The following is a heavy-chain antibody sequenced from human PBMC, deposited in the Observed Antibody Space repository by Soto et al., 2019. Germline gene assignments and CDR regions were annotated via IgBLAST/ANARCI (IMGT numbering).Heavy chain of an antibody. CDR2: IKPDGSAK. Sequence: VGFLRVSCAASGVTFGDFWGSCVRQATGKGLEWVANIKPDGSAKSFVDSVKGRFTVSRDNTKNSLYLQMNTLRAEDTALYYCAKDRPRRTSGYFFDYSGQGTPVTVSS. D-gene: IGHD1-1*01. CDR1: GVTFGDFW. J-gene: IGHJ4*02. V-gene: IGHV3-7*03. CDR3: AKDRPRRTSGYFFDY.